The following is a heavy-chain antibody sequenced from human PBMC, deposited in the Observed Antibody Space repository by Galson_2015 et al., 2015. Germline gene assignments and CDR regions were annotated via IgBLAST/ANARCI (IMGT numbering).Heavy chain of an antibody. V-gene: IGHV3-30*18. J-gene: IGHJ6*02. Sequence: SLRLSCAASGFTFSSYGMHWVRQAPGKGLEWVAVISYDGSNKYYADSVKGRFTISRDNSKNTLYLQMNSLRAEDTAVYYCAKDRGAGTTSYYYYGMDVWGQGTTVTVS. CDR2: ISYDGSNK. CDR3: AKDRGAGTTSYYYYGMDV. CDR1: GFTFSSYG. D-gene: IGHD1-1*01.